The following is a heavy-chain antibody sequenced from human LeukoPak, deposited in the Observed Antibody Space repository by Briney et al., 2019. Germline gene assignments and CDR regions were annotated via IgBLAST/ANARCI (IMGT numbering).Heavy chain of an antibody. CDR3: ASAQMKLATIG. CDR1: GYTFTAYY. V-gene: IGHV1-2*02. Sequence: ASVKVSCKTSGYTFTAYYINWVRQAPGQGLEWLGWINPSSGDTNYAQNFQGRVTMTGDTSINTAYMELSSLTPDDTAVYYCASAQMKLATIGWGQGTLVTVSS. J-gene: IGHJ4*02. CDR2: INPSSGDT. D-gene: IGHD5-24*01.